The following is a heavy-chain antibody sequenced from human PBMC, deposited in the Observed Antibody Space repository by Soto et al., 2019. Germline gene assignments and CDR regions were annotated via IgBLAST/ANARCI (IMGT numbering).Heavy chain of an antibody. V-gene: IGHV3-23*01. CDR1: GFTFSTHS. J-gene: IGHJ5*02. CDR3: AKEITLNWFDP. CDR2: IGHSGGGT. Sequence: GGSLRLSCATSGFTFSTHSMTWVRQAPGKGLEWVSTIGHSGGGTFYADSVKGRFTISRDNSNNTVYLQMNSLTAEDTAVYYCAKEITLNWFDPWGQGTLVTVSS. D-gene: IGHD3-16*01.